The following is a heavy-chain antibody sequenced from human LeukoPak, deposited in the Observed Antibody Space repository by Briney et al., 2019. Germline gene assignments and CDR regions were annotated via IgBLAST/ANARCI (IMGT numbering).Heavy chain of an antibody. V-gene: IGHV3-21*01. J-gene: IGHJ4*02. Sequence: PGGSLRLSCAASGFTFSSYSMNWVRQAPGKGLEWVSSISSSSSYIYYADSVKGRFTISRDNAKNSLYLQMNSLRAEDTAVYYCARDPEPDYGDSAEYFDYWGQGTLVTVSS. CDR2: ISSSSSYI. D-gene: IGHD4-17*01. CDR3: ARDPEPDYGDSAEYFDY. CDR1: GFTFSSYS.